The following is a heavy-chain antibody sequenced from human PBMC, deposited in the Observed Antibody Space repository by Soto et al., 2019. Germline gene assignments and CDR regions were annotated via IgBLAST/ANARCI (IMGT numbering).Heavy chain of an antibody. J-gene: IGHJ4*02. D-gene: IGHD3-16*01. V-gene: IGHV1-8*01. CDR2: MNPNTGNT. Sequence: QVQLVQYGADMKKPGASVKVSCKASGYTFTHYDINWVRQAPGQGIEWMGWMNPNTGNTGFAQKFQDRVTMTRNTPISTAYMELSSLRSEDTALYFWGRGGWGPPFDFWGQGTPVTVSS. CDR3: GRGGWGPPFDF. CDR1: GYTFTHYD.